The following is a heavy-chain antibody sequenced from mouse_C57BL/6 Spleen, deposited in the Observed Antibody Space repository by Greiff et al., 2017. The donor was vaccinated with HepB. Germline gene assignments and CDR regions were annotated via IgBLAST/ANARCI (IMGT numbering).Heavy chain of an antibody. CDR2: IHPNSGST. D-gene: IGHD3-3*01. CDR1: GYTFTSYW. J-gene: IGHJ2*01. V-gene: IGHV1-64*01. Sequence: VQLQQPGAELVKPGASVKLSCKASGYTFTSYWMHWVKQRPGQGLEWIGMIHPNSGSTNYNEKFKSKATLTVDKSSSTAYMQLSSLTSEDSAVYYCARYGQKGEDSEVEDWGKGTKLTVSS. CDR3: ARYGQKGEDSEVED.